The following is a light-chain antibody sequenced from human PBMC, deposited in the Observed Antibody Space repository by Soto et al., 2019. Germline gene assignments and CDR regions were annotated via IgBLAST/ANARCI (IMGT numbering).Light chain of an antibody. V-gene: IGLV2-8*01. J-gene: IGLJ1*01. CDR1: KNDIGVYDF. Sequence: QSVLTQPPSASGSPGQSVTISCTGTKNDIGVYDFVSWYQHHTRKAPRLIIYEVVQRPSGVPDRFSGSKAGNTASLTVSGLQAADEDDYFCKSYAGSNTYVFGSGTKVTVL. CDR2: EVV. CDR3: KSYAGSNTYV.